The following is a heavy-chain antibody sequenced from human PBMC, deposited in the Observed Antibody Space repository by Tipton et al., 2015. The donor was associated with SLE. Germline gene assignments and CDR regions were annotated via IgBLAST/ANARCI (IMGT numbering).Heavy chain of an antibody. CDR3: ARGAVAGYNWFDP. J-gene: IGHJ5*02. D-gene: IGHD6-19*01. CDR1: GGSISSGSYY. CDR2: IYTSGST. V-gene: IGHV4-61*02. Sequence: LRLSCTVSGGSISSGSYYWSWIRQPAGKGLEWIGRIYTSGSTNYNPPLKSRVTISVDTSKNQFSLKLSSVTAADTAVYYCARGAVAGYNWFDPWGQGTLVTVSS.